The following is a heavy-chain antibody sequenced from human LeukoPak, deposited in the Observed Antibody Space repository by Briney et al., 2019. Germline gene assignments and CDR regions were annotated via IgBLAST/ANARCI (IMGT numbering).Heavy chain of an antibody. V-gene: IGHV4-59*08. CDR3: ARHFVEEAAMDV. J-gene: IGHJ6*02. D-gene: IGHD2-21*01. Sequence: PSETLSLTCTVSGGSISSYYWSWIRQPPGKGLEWIGYIYYSGSTNYNPSLKSRVTISVDTSKNQFSLKLSSVTAADTAVYYCARHFVEEAAMDVWGQGTTVTVSS. CDR1: GGSISSYY. CDR2: IYYSGST.